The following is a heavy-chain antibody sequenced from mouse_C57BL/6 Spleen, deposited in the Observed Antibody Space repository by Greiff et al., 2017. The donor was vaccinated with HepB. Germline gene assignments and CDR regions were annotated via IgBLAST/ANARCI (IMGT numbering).Heavy chain of an antibody. CDR2: IYPGDGDT. Sequence: VHLVESGPELVKPGASVKISCKASGYAFSSSWMNWVKQRPGKGLEWIGRIYPGDGDTNYNGKFKGKATLTADKSSSTAYMQLSSLTSEDSAVYFCARSGLGPYYYAMDYWGQGTSVTVSS. V-gene: IGHV1-82*01. J-gene: IGHJ4*01. CDR1: GYAFSSSW. CDR3: ARSGLGPYYYAMDY. D-gene: IGHD4-1*01.